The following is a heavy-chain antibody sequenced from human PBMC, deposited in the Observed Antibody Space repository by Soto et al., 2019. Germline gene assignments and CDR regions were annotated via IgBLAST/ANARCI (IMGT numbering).Heavy chain of an antibody. D-gene: IGHD5-18*01. CDR3: AKVVVGHTAMVSFDY. CDR2: IYYSGST. CDR1: GGSIGSSSYY. J-gene: IGHJ4*02. V-gene: IGHV4-39*01. Sequence: SETLSLTCTVSGGSIGSSSYYWGWIRQPPGKRLEWIGSIYYSGSTYYNPSLKSRVTISVDTSKNQFSLKLSSVTAADTAVYYCAKVVVGHTAMVSFDYCDQGTLLTVSS.